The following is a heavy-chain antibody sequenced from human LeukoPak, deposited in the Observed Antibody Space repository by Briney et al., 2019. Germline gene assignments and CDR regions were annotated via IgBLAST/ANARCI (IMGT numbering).Heavy chain of an antibody. J-gene: IGHJ4*02. V-gene: IGHV3-33*01. D-gene: IGHD5-18*01. CDR3: ARGAYRYDFLFDH. Sequence: GGSLRLSCAASGFTFSNYDMHWVRRAPDKGLEWVAVIWYDGSNRYYADSVKGRFTISRDISKNTLNLQMNSLRVEDTAVYYCARGAYRYDFLFDHWGQGTLVTVSS. CDR1: GFTFSNYD. CDR2: IWYDGSNR.